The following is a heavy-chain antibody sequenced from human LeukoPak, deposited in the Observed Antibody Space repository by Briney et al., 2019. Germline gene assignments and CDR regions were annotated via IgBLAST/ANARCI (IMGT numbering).Heavy chain of an antibody. CDR1: GASVTDYY. Sequence: PSETLSLTCTVSGASVTDYYWSWIRQSPGKGLGWISYIHHSGNSDYNPSLRSRVTTSLDTSKNQFSLNLISVTAADTAVYYCTRGHWGLQSWSQGTLVTVSS. CDR2: IHHSGNS. CDR3: TRGHWGLQS. V-gene: IGHV4-59*02. J-gene: IGHJ5*02. D-gene: IGHD7-27*01.